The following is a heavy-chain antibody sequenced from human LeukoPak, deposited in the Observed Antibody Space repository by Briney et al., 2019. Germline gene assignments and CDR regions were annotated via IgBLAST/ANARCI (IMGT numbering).Heavy chain of an antibody. CDR3: AQDLYDFCSGLFDP. J-gene: IGHJ5*02. CDR2: IHTGGTT. D-gene: IGHD3-3*01. V-gene: IGHV3-53*01. Sequence: GGSLRLSCVASGFDISYNYVGWVRQAPGKGLEWVSVIHTGGTTHYADSVRGRVTISRDNSKNTLYLQMNSLRVEDTAVYHCAQDLYDFCSGLFDPWGQGTLVTVSS. CDR1: GFDISYNY.